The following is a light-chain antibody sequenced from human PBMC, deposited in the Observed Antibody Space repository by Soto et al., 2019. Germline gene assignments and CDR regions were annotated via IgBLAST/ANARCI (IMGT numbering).Light chain of an antibody. Sequence: QSVLPQPASVSAAPGQKVTISCSGSSSNIGNNYVSWYQQLPGTAPKLLIYENNKRPSGIPDRLSGSKSGTSATLGITGLQTGDEADYYCGTWDSSLSAYVFGTGTKSPS. V-gene: IGLV1-51*02. CDR3: GTWDSSLSAYV. CDR2: ENN. J-gene: IGLJ1*01. CDR1: SSNIGNNY.